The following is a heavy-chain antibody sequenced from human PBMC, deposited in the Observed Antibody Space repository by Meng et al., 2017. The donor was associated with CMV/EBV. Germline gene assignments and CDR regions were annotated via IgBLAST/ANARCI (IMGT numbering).Heavy chain of an antibody. CDR1: GGSVSSGSYY. J-gene: IGHJ4*02. V-gene: IGHV4-61*01. D-gene: IGHD1-26*01. CDR3: ARGWELQY. Sequence: SETLSLTCTVSGGSVSSGSYYWSWIRQPPGKGLEWIGYIYYSGSTNYNPSLKSRVTISVDTSKNQFSLKLSSVTAADTAVYYSARGWELQYWGQGTLVTVSS. CDR2: IYYSGST.